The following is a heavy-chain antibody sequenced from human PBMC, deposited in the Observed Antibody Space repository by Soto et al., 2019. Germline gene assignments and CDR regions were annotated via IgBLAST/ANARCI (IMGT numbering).Heavy chain of an antibody. V-gene: IGHV3-33*01. J-gene: IGHJ4*02. CDR1: GFTFSSYG. Sequence: GGSLRLSCAASGFTFSSYGMHWVRQAPGKGLEWVAVIWYDGSNKYYADSVKGRFTISRDNSKNTLYLQMNSLRAEDTAVYYCARDRPPWTMTFDYWGQGTLVTVSS. D-gene: IGHD3-22*01. CDR2: IWYDGSNK. CDR3: ARDRPPWTMTFDY.